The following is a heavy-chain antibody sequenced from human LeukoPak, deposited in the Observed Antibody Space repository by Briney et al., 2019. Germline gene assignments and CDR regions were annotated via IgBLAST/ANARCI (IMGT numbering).Heavy chain of an antibody. CDR1: GFVFNSYE. D-gene: IGHD5-24*01. CDR3: ARSLGPTKPFDF. J-gene: IGHJ4*02. Sequence: PGGSLRLSCVASGFVFNSYEMSWVRQAPGKGLEWLSYITGRGNTIYYADSVRGRLTISRDNAKLSLYLQMNTLRAEDTAIYYRARSLGPTKPFDFWGKGTPVTVSS. V-gene: IGHV3-48*03. CDR2: ITGRGNTI.